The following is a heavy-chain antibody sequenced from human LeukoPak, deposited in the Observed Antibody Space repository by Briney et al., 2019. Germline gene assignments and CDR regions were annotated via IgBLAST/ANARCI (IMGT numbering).Heavy chain of an antibody. D-gene: IGHD3-10*01. CDR2: ISAYNGNT. CDR1: GYTFTSYG. CDR3: ARLELAYYYGSGTTLVFDP. J-gene: IGHJ5*02. V-gene: IGHV1-18*01. Sequence: ASMKVSCKASGYTFTSYGISWVRQAPGQGLEWMGWISAYNGNTNYAQKLQGRVTMTTDTSTSTAYMELRSLRSDDTAVYYCARLELAYYYGSGTTLVFDPWGQGTLVTVSS.